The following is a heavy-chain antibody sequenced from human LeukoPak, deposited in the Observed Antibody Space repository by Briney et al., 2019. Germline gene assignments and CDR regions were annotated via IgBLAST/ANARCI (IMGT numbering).Heavy chain of an antibody. J-gene: IGHJ4*02. V-gene: IGHV1-46*01. Sequence: ASVKVSCKASGYTFTSYYMHWVRQAPGQGLEWMGIINPSGGSTSYAQKFQGRVTTTRDTSTSTVYMELSSLSSEDTALYYCARYQSLEMATGWRYFDYWGQGTLVTVSS. CDR1: GYTFTSYY. CDR2: INPSGGST. CDR3: ARYQSLEMATGWRYFDY. D-gene: IGHD5-24*01.